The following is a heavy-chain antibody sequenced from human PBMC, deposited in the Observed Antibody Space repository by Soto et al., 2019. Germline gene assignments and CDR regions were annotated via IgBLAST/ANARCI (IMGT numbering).Heavy chain of an antibody. J-gene: IGHJ5*02. V-gene: IGHV4-39*01. CDR1: GGSISSSSYY. Sequence: SETLSLTCTVSGGSISSSSYYWGWIRQPPGKGLEWIGSIYYSGSTYYNPSLKSRVTISVDTSKNQFSLKLSSVTAADTAVYYCARTITMVRGVIIPEDWFDPWGQGTLVTVS. D-gene: IGHD3-10*01. CDR3: ARTITMVRGVIIPEDWFDP. CDR2: IYYSGST.